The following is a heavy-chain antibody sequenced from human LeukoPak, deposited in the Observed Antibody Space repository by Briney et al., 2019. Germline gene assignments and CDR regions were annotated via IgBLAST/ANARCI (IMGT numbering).Heavy chain of an antibody. CDR3: ARQGRRSYDSPSGYPHTYNWFDP. D-gene: IGHD3-3*01. V-gene: IGHV4-4*09. J-gene: IGHJ5*02. CDR2: IYTSGST. CDR1: GGSISSYY. Sequence: KTSETRSLTCTVSGGSISSYYWSWVRQPPGKGLEWIGYIYTSGSTNYDPSLKSRVTISVDRSKNQFSLKLSSVTAADTAVYCCARQGRRSYDSPSGYPHTYNWFDPWGQGTLVTVSS.